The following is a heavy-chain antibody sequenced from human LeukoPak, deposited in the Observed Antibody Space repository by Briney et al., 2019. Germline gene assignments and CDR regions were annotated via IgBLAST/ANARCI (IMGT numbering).Heavy chain of an antibody. CDR2: IYYSGST. CDR1: GFTFSNYA. J-gene: IGHJ4*02. V-gene: IGHV4-39*01. CDR3: ARHGYSSEDY. Sequence: GSLRLSCAASGFTFSNYAMSWVRQPPGKGLEWIGSIYYSGSTYYNPSLKSRVTISVDTSKNQFSLKLSSVTAADTAVYYCARHGYSSEDYWGQGTLVTVSS. D-gene: IGHD6-19*01.